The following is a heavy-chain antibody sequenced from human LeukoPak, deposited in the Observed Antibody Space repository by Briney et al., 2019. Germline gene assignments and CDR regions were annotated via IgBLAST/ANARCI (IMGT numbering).Heavy chain of an antibody. CDR1: GFTFSSYA. CDR3: ARDDCSSTSCYVGTLDY. J-gene: IGHJ4*02. CDR2: ISGSGGST. D-gene: IGHD2-2*01. V-gene: IGHV3-23*01. Sequence: GGSLRLSCAASGFTFSSYAMSWVRQAPGKGLEWVSAISGSGGSTYYADSVKGRFTISRDNSKNTLYLQMNSLRAEDTAVYYCARDDCSSTSCYVGTLDYWGQGTLVTVSS.